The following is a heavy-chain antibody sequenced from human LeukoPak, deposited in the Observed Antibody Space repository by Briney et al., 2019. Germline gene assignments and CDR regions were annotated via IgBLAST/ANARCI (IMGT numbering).Heavy chain of an antibody. CDR1: GFTFSGHA. CDR3: ARHPEPGYCSSTSCHESYFDY. J-gene: IGHJ4*02. D-gene: IGHD2-2*01. V-gene: IGHV3-23*01. CDR2: ISGSGGRP. Sequence: GGSLRLSCAASGFTFSGHAMSWVRQAPGKGLEWVSAISGSGGRPYYADSVKGRFTISRDNSKNTLYLQMNSLRAEDTAVYYCARHPEPGYCSSTSCHESYFDYWGQGTLVTVSS.